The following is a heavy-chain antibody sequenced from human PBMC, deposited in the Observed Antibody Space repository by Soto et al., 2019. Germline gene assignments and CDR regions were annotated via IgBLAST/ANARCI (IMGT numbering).Heavy chain of an antibody. CDR3: ARGRVVVVAARHYNWFDP. CDR2: INHSGST. V-gene: IGHV4-34*01. D-gene: IGHD2-15*01. CDR1: GGSFSGYY. J-gene: IGHJ5*02. Sequence: SETLSLTCAVYGGSFSGYYWSWIRQPPGKGLEWIGEINHSGSTNYNPSLKSRVTISVDTSKNQFSLKLSSVTAADTAVYYCARGRVVVVAARHYNWFDPWGQGSPVTVSS.